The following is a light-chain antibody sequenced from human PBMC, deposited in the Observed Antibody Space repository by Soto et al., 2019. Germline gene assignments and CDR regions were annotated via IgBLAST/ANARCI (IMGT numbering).Light chain of an antibody. CDR2: GAS. CDR1: QSVSSSY. CDR3: QQYGSSRWT. Sequence: EIVLTQSPGTLSLSPGERASLSCRASQSVSSSYLAWYQQKPGQAPRPLIYGASSRATGIPDRFSGSGSGTDFTLTISRLEPEDFAVYYCQQYGSSRWTFGQGTKVDI. J-gene: IGKJ1*01. V-gene: IGKV3-20*01.